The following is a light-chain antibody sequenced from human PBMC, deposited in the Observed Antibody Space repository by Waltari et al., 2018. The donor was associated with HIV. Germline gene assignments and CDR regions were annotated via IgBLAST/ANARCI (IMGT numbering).Light chain of an antibody. V-gene: IGLV1-47*01. CDR2: RNN. CDR3: AVWDDSHYV. J-gene: IGLJ1*01. Sequence: QSVLTQPPSASGTPGQRVTISCSGSSSNIGSNFVYWYHQLPGTAPKLLIYRNNQRPSGVPDRFSGSKSGTSASLAISGLRSEDEADYYCAVWDDSHYVFGTGTKVTVL. CDR1: SSNIGSNF.